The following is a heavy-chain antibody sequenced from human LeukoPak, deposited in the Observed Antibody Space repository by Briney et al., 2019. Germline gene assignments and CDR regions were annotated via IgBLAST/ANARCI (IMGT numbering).Heavy chain of an antibody. CDR3: ARGVALHSDGWTPPVY. D-gene: IGHD6-19*01. CDR2: IYSGGST. V-gene: IGHV3-66*01. Sequence: GGSLRLSCAASGFSVSSNYMSWVRQAPGKGLEWVSVIYSGGSTYYVDSVKGRFTISRDNSKNTLYLQMSSLRAEDTGVYYCARGVALHSDGWTPPVYWGQGTLVTVSS. CDR1: GFSVSSNY. J-gene: IGHJ4*02.